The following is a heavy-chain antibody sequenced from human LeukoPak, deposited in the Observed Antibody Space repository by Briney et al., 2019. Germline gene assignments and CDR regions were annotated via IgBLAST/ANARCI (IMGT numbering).Heavy chain of an antibody. CDR3: ATAGSYRFDY. V-gene: IGHV3-74*01. CDR2: INSDGSYT. Sequence: GGSLRLSCAASGFTFSSYWMHWVRQAPGKGLEWVSRINSDGSYTSHADSVKGRFTISRDNAKNTLYLQMNSLRAEDTAVYYCATAGSYRFDYWGQGTLVTVSS. D-gene: IGHD3-16*02. J-gene: IGHJ4*02. CDR1: GFTFSSYW.